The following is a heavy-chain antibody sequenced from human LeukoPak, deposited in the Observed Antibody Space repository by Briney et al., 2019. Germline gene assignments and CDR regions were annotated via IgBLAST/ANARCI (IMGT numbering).Heavy chain of an antibody. D-gene: IGHD3-22*01. V-gene: IGHV3-49*04. Sequence: GGSLRLSCTASGFTFGDYAMSWVRQAPGKGLEWVGFIRSKAYGGTTEYAASVKGRFTISRDDSKSIAYLQMNSLKTEDTAVYYCTRDRVHNYYDSSGYHYWGQGTLVTVSS. CDR1: GFTFGDYA. J-gene: IGHJ4*02. CDR2: IRSKAYGGTT. CDR3: TRDRVHNYYDSSGYHY.